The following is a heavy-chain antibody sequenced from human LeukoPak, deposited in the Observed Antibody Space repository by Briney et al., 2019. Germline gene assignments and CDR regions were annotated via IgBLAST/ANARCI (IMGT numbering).Heavy chain of an antibody. V-gene: IGHV3-66*02. CDR1: GFTVNSNY. CDR2: IYSVGST. J-gene: IGHJ4*02. D-gene: IGHD6-19*01. Sequence: GGSLRLSCAASGFTVNSNYMTWVRQAPGKGLEWVSVIYSVGSTYYADSVRGRFTISRDNSKNTPYPQMNSLRAEDTAIYYCARTPSYSSSLYSGQGTLVTVSS. CDR3: ARTPSYSSSLY.